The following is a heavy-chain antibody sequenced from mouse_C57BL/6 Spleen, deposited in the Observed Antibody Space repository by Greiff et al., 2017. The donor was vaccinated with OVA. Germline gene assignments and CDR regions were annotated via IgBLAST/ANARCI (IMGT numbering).Heavy chain of an antibody. D-gene: IGHD2-2*01. J-gene: IGHJ4*01. CDR2: IYPGDGDT. CDR3: AREEGGYDRDYAMDY. CDR1: GYAFSSSW. Sequence: VQLKQSGPELVKPGASVKISCKASGYAFSSSWMNWVKQRPGKGLEWIGRIYPGDGDTNYNGKFKGKATLTADKSSSTAYMQLSSLTSEDSAVYCCAREEGGYDRDYAMDYWGQGTSVTVSS. V-gene: IGHV1-82*01.